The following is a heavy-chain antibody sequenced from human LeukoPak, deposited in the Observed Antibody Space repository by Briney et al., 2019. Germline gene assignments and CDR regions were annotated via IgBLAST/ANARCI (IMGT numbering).Heavy chain of an antibody. Sequence: GASVKVSCKASGYTFTGYYMHWVRQAPGQGLEWMGWINPNSGGTNYAQKFQGRVTMTRDTSISTAYMELSRLRSDDTAVYYCARGMKYYYGSGSYSYFDYWGQGTLVTVSS. V-gene: IGHV1-2*02. CDR1: GYTFTGYY. D-gene: IGHD3-10*01. CDR3: ARGMKYYYGSGSYSYFDY. J-gene: IGHJ4*02. CDR2: INPNSGGT.